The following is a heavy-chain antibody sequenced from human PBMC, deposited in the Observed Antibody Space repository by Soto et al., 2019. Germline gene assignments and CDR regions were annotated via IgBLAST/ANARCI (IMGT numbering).Heavy chain of an antibody. Sequence: PWGSLRLSCAASGFTFISYWIILVRQAPWKGLEWVANIKQDGSEKYYVDSVKGRFTISRDNAKNSLYLQMNSLRAEDTAVYYCARGAFWFDPWGQGTLVTVSS. CDR1: GFTFISYW. J-gene: IGHJ5*02. CDR2: IKQDGSEK. V-gene: IGHV3-7*03. CDR3: ARGAFWFDP.